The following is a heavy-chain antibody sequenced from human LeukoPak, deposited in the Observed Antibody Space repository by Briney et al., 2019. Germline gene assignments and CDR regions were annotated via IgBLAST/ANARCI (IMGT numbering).Heavy chain of an antibody. Sequence: GGSLRLSCAASGFTVSSNYMNWVRQAPGKGREWVSVLYSAGNTFYADSVKGRFTISRDNSKNTLYLQMNSLRPEDTAVYYCARAREYLAIDYWGQGTLVTVSS. CDR1: GFTVSSNY. CDR2: LYSAGNT. D-gene: IGHD2/OR15-2a*01. V-gene: IGHV3-66*02. J-gene: IGHJ4*02. CDR3: ARAREYLAIDY.